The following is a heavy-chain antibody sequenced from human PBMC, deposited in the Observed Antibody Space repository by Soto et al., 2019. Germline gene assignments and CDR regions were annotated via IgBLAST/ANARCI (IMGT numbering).Heavy chain of an antibody. V-gene: IGHV3-48*01. CDR3: AAVAVTPGYFDY. D-gene: IGHD6-19*01. J-gene: IGHJ4*02. CDR2: ISSSSSTI. Sequence: GGSLRLSCAASGFTFSSYSMNWVRQAPGKGLEWVSYISSSSSTIYYADSVKGRFTISRDNSKNTLYLQMSSLRAEDTAVYYCAAVAVTPGYFDYWGQGTLVTVSS. CDR1: GFTFSSYS.